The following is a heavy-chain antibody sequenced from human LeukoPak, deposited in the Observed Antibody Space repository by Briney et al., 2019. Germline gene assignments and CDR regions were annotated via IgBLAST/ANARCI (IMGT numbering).Heavy chain of an antibody. Sequence: PSETLSLTCTVSGGSISSGGYYWSWIRQPPGKGLEWIGYIYHSGSTYYNPSLKSRVTISVDTSKNQFSLKLSSVTAADTAVYYCARVGIVVVTATPHAFDIWGQGTMVTVSS. CDR3: ARVGIVVVTATPHAFDI. CDR2: IYHSGST. J-gene: IGHJ3*02. CDR1: GGSISSGGYY. D-gene: IGHD2-21*02. V-gene: IGHV4-30-2*05.